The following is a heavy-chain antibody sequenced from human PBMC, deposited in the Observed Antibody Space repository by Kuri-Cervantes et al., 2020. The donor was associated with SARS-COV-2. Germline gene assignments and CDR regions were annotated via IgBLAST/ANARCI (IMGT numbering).Heavy chain of an antibody. CDR1: GFTFSSYG. CDR3: AKVVEVVVAAAFDY. V-gene: IGHV3-30*02. CDR2: IRYDGSNK. D-gene: IGHD2-15*01. J-gene: IGHJ4*02. Sequence: GGSLRLSCAASGFTFSSYGMHWVRQAPCKGLEWAAFIRYDGSNKYYADSVKGRFTISRDNSKNTLYLQMNSLRAEDTAVYYCAKVVEVVVAAAFDYWGQGTLVTVSS.